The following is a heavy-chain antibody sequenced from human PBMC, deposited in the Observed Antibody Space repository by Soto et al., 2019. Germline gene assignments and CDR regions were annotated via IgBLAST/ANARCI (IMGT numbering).Heavy chain of an antibody. D-gene: IGHD3-22*01. V-gene: IGHV4-59*01. Sequence: KSSETLSLTCTVSGGSISSYYWSWIRQPPGKGLEWIGYIYYSGSTNYNPSLKSRVTISVDTSKNQFSLKLSSVTAADTAVYYCASSTYYDSSGYANFDYWGQGTLVTVSS. CDR2: IYYSGST. CDR1: GGSISSYY. CDR3: ASSTYYDSSGYANFDY. J-gene: IGHJ4*02.